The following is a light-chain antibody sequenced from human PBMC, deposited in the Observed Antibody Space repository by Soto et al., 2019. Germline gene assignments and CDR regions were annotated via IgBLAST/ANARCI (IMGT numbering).Light chain of an antibody. CDR1: QSVGSTY. J-gene: IGKJ1*01. Sequence: EVVLTQSPGTLSLSPGERATLSCRASQSVGSTYLAWYQRKPGQAPRLLIYGVSSRATGIPDRFSGSGSGTDFTLTISRLEPVDFAVYYCQQYGETPWTFGQGTKVEIK. CDR3: QQYGETPWT. V-gene: IGKV3-20*01. CDR2: GVS.